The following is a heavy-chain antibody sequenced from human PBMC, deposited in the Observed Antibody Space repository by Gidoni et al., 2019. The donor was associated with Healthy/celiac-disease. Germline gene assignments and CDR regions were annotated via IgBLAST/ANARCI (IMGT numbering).Heavy chain of an antibody. V-gene: IGHV1-69*09. J-gene: IGHJ4*02. CDR1: GGTFSSYA. CDR2: IIPILGIA. CDR3: ARDIEWRGTKLDY. D-gene: IGHD2-8*01. Sequence: QVQLVQSGAEVKKPGSSVKVSCKASGGTFSSYAISWVRQAPGQGLEWMGRIIPILGIANYAQKFQGRVTITADKSTSTAYMELSSLRSEDTAVYYCARDIEWRGTKLDYWGQGTLVTVSS.